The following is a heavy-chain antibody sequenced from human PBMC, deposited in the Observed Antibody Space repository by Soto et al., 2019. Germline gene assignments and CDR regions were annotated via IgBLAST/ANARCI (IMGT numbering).Heavy chain of an antibody. CDR3: AKANGFLAVRTVYGMDV. V-gene: IGHV3-9*01. J-gene: IGHJ6*02. Sequence: TLRLSCAASGFTFGDYAMRWVRQAPGKGLEWVSGISWNSGSIGYAASVRRRFTVSRATAKNSLYLQTNSQRAEDTTLYYCAKANGFLAVRTVYGMDVWGQGTTVTVSS. D-gene: IGHD2-2*01. CDR1: GFTFGDYA. CDR2: ISWNSGSI.